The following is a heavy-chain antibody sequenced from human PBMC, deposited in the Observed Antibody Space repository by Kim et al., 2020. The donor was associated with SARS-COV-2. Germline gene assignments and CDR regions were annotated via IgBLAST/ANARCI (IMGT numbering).Heavy chain of an antibody. CDR1: GFTFTKHC. V-gene: IGHV3-7*01. CDR2: IKRDGRER. J-gene: IGHJ4*02. Sequence: GGSLRLSCETSGFTFTKHCMSWVRQASGKGLEWVATIKRDGRERFYQDSLKGRFTISRDNARDSVFLQMNSLRVEDTAVYYCARTHIWDDGGNHYRDFDYWGQGILVAVTS. D-gene: IGHD1-1*01. CDR3: ARTHIWDDGGNHYRDFDY.